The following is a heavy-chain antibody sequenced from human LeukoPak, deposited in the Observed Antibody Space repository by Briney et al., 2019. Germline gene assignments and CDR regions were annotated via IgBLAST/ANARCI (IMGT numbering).Heavy chain of an antibody. J-gene: IGHJ4*02. CDR1: GDSVSSKSAS. CDR3: ARGTGSLDY. CDR2: TFSRSKWFN. D-gene: IGHD1-26*01. Sequence: SQTLSLTCAISGDSVSSKSASWNWIRQSPSRGLEWLGRTFSRSKWFNDYAVSVKSRITINPDTSKNQFSLHLSSVTPDDTAVYYCARGTGSLDYWGQGTLVTVSS. V-gene: IGHV6-1*01.